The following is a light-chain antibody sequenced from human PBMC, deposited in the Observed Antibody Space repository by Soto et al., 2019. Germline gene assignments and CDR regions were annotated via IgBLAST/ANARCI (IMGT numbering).Light chain of an antibody. J-gene: IGKJ4*01. CDR1: QGIRHY. CDR3: QHYAGSPLT. V-gene: IGKV1-27*01. Sequence: DIQMTQSPSSLSASVGDRVTITCRASQGIRHYLAWYQQKPGKVPKLLIYEASNLQSGVPSRFSGSGSGTDFTLTISRLEPEDFAVYYCQHYAGSPLTFGGGTKVDIK. CDR2: EAS.